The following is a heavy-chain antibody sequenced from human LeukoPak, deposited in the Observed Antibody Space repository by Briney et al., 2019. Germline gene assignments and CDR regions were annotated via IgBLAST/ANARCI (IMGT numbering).Heavy chain of an antibody. J-gene: IGHJ3*02. CDR3: ARAVRYCSGGRCYSDDAFDI. CDR2: TKPDGSEN. Sequence: GGSLSLSCAASGFTLNIYWMSWVRQAPGKGLEWVANTKPDGSENYYVDSVMGRFTISRDNAKNSLYLQMNSLRAEDTAVYYCARAVRYCSGGRCYSDDAFDILGQGTMVTVSS. V-gene: IGHV3-7*01. CDR1: GFTLNIYW. D-gene: IGHD2-15*01.